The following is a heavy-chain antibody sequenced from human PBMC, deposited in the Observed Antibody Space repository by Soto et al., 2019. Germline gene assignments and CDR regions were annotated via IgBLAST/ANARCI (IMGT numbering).Heavy chain of an antibody. V-gene: IGHV1-18*01. Sequence: QVQLVQSGAEVKKPGASVKVSCKASGYTFASYGINWVRQAPGQGLEWLGWISTYDGYTHYAQLLQGRVSMTTDTXXXXXXXXXXXXXXXXXXXXXXXXXXXXXXXXXXXYYFYGMNVWGQGTTVTV. CDR3: XXXXXXXXXXXXXYYFYGMNV. J-gene: IGHJ6*02. CDR1: GYTFASYG. CDR2: ISTYDGYT.